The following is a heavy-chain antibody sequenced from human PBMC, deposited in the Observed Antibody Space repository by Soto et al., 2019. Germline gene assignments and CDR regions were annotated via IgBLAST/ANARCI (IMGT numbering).Heavy chain of an antibody. CDR1: GYSFPSYW. Sequence: GGSPMTPFHGPGYSFPSYWIGWVRQTPGQDLEWMGIIYPGDSDTRYSPSFQGQVTISADKSLRTAYLQWTSLKASDTALYYCARTRSFTFGFYYDGMDVWGQGTTVTVSS. J-gene: IGHJ6*02. V-gene: IGHV5-51*01. CDR3: ARTRSFTFGFYYDGMDV. D-gene: IGHD3-16*01. CDR2: IYPGDSDT.